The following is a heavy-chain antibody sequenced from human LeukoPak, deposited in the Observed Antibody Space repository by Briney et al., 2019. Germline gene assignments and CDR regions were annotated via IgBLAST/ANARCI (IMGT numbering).Heavy chain of an antibody. CDR2: IYHSGST. Sequence: PSETLSLTCTASGYSISSGYYWGWIRQPPGKGLEWIGSIYHSGSTYYNPSLKSRVTISVDTSKNQFSLKLSSVTAADTAVYYCARGYDILTGYSTFDYWGQGTLVTVSS. CDR1: GYSISSGYY. D-gene: IGHD3-9*01. J-gene: IGHJ4*02. V-gene: IGHV4-38-2*02. CDR3: ARGYDILTGYSTFDY.